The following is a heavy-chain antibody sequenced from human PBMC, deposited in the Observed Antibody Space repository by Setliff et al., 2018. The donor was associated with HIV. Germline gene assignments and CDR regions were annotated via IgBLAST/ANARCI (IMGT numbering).Heavy chain of an antibody. CDR1: GFIFDRYG. CDR2: IWYDGSHE. Sequence: GGSLRLSCAASGFIFDRYGMHWVRQAPGKGLEWVALIWYDGSHETYADSVRGRFSISRDNSKNTLYLQMDSLRPEDTGFYYCAKDPFTSSWYNDIRPEYFQHWGQGTLVTVSS. V-gene: IGHV3-30*02. J-gene: IGHJ1*01. D-gene: IGHD6-13*01. CDR3: AKDPFTSSWYNDIRPEYFQH.